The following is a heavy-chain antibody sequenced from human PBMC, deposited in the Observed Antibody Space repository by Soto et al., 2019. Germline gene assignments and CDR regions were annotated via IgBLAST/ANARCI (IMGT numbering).Heavy chain of an antibody. V-gene: IGHV4-61*01. J-gene: IGHJ2*01. CDR1: GGSVNRINSY. D-gene: IGHD5-18*01. CDR3: ARDEYSYGYWYFDL. CDR2: AYYTGST. Sequence: QVQLQESGPGLVKPSETLSLTCTVSGGSVNRINSYWSWIRQPPGKGLEWIGYAYYTGSTNYNPSLKSRVTISIDTSKNQFSLKLSSVTAADTAVYYCARDEYSYGYWYFDLWGRGTLVTVSS.